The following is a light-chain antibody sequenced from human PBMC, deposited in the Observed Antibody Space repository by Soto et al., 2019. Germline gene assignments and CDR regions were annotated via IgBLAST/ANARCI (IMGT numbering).Light chain of an antibody. J-gene: IGKJ1*01. V-gene: IGKV1-39*01. CDR3: QQTYNTPWT. CDR1: QSISTY. CDR2: AAS. Sequence: DIQMTQSPSSLSASVGDRVTITCRASQSISTYLNWYQQKPGEAPKLLIYAASSLQSGVPSRFSGSGSGPDFTLTISSLQPEDFASYYCQQTYNTPWTFGQGTKVEIK.